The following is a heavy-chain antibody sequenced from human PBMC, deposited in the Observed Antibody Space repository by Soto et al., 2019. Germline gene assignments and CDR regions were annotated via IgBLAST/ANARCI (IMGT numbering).Heavy chain of an antibody. CDR3: ARGRGYYDSSGDPGPY. CDR1: GYTFTSYY. D-gene: IGHD3-22*01. CDR2: INPSGGST. V-gene: IGHV1-46*01. J-gene: IGHJ4*02. Sequence: GASVKVSCKASGYTFTSYYMHWVRQAPGQGLEWMGIINPSGGSTSYAQKFQGRVTMTRDTSTSTVYMELSSLRSEDTAVYYCARGRGYYDSSGDPGPYWGQGTLVTVSS.